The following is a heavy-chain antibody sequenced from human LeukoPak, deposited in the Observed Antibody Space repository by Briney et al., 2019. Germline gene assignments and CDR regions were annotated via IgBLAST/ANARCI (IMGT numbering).Heavy chain of an antibody. V-gene: IGHV4-39*01. J-gene: IGHJ1*01. Sequence: SETLSLTCSVSGDSVSRSDSYWDWIRQPPGKGLVWIGTIYYSGITYYSPSLKSRVTMSVDPSNNQFSLNLRSVTAADTALYYCARRRYYDGSGYLEWGQGTLLSVSS. CDR2: IYYSGIT. D-gene: IGHD3-22*01. CDR3: ARRRYYDGSGYLE. CDR1: GDSVSRSDSY.